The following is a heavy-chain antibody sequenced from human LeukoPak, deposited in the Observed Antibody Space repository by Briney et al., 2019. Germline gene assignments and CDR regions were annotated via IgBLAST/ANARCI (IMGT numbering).Heavy chain of an antibody. CDR1: GFTLSDYY. Sequence: PGGSLRLSCAASGFTLSDYYMSWIRQAPGKGLEWVSVIWDDGSNSFYADSVKGRFTISRDNSRNTVYLEMNSLRVEDTALYFCAKDAGDGSYYFGGWLDTWGQGTQVTVSS. CDR2: IWDDGSNS. V-gene: IGHV3-33*06. CDR3: AKDAGDGSYYFGGWLDT. D-gene: IGHD2/OR15-2a*01. J-gene: IGHJ5*02.